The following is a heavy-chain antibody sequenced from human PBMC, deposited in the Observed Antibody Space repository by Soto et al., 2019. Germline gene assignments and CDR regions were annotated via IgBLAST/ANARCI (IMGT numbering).Heavy chain of an antibody. V-gene: IGHV3-74*01. CDR1: GFTFSSYW. D-gene: IGHD6-6*01. Sequence: PGGSLRLSCAASGFTFSSYWMHWVRQAPGEGLVWVSRVNSDGSSTTYADSVKGRFTISRDNAKSTLYLQMNSLRAEDTAVYYCARGFGGSSSLFCGQGVLVTVSS. CDR2: VNSDGSST. CDR3: ARGFGGSSSLF. J-gene: IGHJ4*02.